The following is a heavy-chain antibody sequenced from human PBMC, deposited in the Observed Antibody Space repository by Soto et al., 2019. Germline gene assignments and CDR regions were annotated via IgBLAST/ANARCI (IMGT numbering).Heavy chain of an antibody. CDR1: GYTFSGYS. Sequence: ASVKVSCKASGYTFSGYSMRWVRQAPGQGLEWMGWINPNSGDTNYAQKSQGRVTMTRDTSISIAYMELSRLRSEDTAVYYCAREAGEWSSAYNPVYSCMDDWGQGPTVSVTS. V-gene: IGHV1-2*02. J-gene: IGHJ6*02. CDR2: INPNSGDT. D-gene: IGHD6-25*01. CDR3: AREAGEWSSAYNPVYSCMDD.